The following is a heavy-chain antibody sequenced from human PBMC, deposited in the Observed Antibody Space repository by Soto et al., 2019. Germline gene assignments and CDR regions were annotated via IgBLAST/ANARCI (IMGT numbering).Heavy chain of an antibody. D-gene: IGHD5-12*01. CDR2: IYYSGSS. Sequence: SETLSLTCTVSGGSISSGDYYWSWIRQPPGKGLEYIGYIYYSGSSHYNPSLKSRVTISLDTSRNQFSLKLSSVTAADTAVYYCARALVATIGGMDVWGQGTTVTVSS. CDR3: ARALVATIGGMDV. J-gene: IGHJ6*02. CDR1: GGSISSGDYY. V-gene: IGHV4-30-4*01.